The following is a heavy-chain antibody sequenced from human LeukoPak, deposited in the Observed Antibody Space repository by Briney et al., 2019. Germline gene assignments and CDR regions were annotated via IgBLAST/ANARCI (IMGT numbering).Heavy chain of an antibody. V-gene: IGHV1-69*01. D-gene: IGHD6-19*01. J-gene: IGHJ4*02. CDR2: IIPIFGTA. CDR3: ASIVVYSSGWYLDY. Sequence: GSSVKVSCKASGGTFSSYAISWVRQAPGQGLEWMGGIIPIFGTANDAQKFQGRVTITADESTSTAYMELSSLRSEDTAVYYCASIVVYSSGWYLDYWGQGTLVTVSS. CDR1: GGTFSSYA.